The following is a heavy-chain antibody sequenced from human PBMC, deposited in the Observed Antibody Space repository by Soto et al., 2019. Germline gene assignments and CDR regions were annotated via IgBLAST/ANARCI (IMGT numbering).Heavy chain of an antibody. J-gene: IGHJ5*02. CDR1: GDSVSSNSAA. V-gene: IGHV6-1*01. CDR2: TYYRSKWYN. Sequence: SQTLSLTCAISGDSVSSNSAAWNWIRLSPSRGLEWLGRTYYRSKWYNDYAVSVKSRITINPDTSKNQFSLQLNSVTPEDTAVYYCARELYSSSSLWFDPWGQGTLVTVSS. D-gene: IGHD6-6*01. CDR3: ARELYSSSSLWFDP.